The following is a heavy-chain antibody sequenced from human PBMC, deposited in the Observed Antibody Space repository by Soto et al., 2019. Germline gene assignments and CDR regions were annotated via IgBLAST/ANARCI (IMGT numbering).Heavy chain of an antibody. V-gene: IGHV1-69*02. CDR3: AKSYDFWSGYFHADYYYMDV. CDR1: GGTFSSYT. CDR2: IIPILGIA. J-gene: IGHJ6*03. D-gene: IGHD3-3*01. Sequence: SVKVSCKASGGTFSSYTISWVRQAPGQGLEWMGRIIPILGIANYAQKFQGRVTITTDKSTSTAYMELSSLRSEDTAVYYCAKSYDFWSGYFHADYYYMDVWGKGTTVTVSS.